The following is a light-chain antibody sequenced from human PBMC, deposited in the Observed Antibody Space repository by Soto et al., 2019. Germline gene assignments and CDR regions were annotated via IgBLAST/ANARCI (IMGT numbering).Light chain of an antibody. V-gene: IGKV1-9*01. CDR3: QQLDSYPLT. Sequence: DIQLTQSPSLLSASVGDRVTITCRASKGINTYLGSYQYHPGKAPKLLVYAAYTLQSGVPSRFSGSGSGTEFTLTINSLQPEDFATYYCQQLDSYPLTFGGGTKVDIK. J-gene: IGKJ4*01. CDR2: AAY. CDR1: KGINTY.